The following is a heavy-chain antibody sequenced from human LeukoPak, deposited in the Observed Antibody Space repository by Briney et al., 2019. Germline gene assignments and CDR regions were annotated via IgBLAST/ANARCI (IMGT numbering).Heavy chain of an antibody. CDR1: GGSISSSSYY. Sequence: PSETLSLTCTVSGGSISSSSYYWGWIRQPPGKGLEWIGSIYYSGSTYYNPSLKSRVTISVDTSKNQFSLKLSSVTAADTAVYYCARRPYYYGSGSYSINWFDPWGQGTLVTVSS. J-gene: IGHJ5*02. V-gene: IGHV4-39*01. D-gene: IGHD3-10*01. CDR2: IYYSGST. CDR3: ARRPYYYGSGSYSINWFDP.